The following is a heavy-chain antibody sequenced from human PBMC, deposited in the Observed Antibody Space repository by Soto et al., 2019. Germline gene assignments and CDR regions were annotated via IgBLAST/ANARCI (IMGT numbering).Heavy chain of an antibody. CDR2: IFSNDEK. CDR1: GFSLSNARMG. Sequence: QVTLKESGPVLVKPTETLTLTCTVSGFSLSNARMGVSWIRQPPGKALEWLAHIFSNDEKSYCTSLKSRLTITKDTSKTQEVLTMTNMDPVDTATYYCARNTLLGPEDYYMDVWGKGTTVTVSS. D-gene: IGHD2-21*01. CDR3: ARNTLLGPEDYYMDV. J-gene: IGHJ6*03. V-gene: IGHV2-26*01.